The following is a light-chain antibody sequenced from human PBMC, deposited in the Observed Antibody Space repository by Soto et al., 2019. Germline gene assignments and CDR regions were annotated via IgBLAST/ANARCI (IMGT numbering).Light chain of an antibody. Sequence: EIVMTQSPATLSVSPGERATVSCRASESVSNNLAWYQQKPGQSPSLLIYAASTRATGIPARFSGSGSAAELTLTISNLQYEDFVDYYCQQYNNLSPGTFGQGTKV. CDR3: QQYNNLSPGT. J-gene: IGKJ1*01. CDR1: ESVSNN. CDR2: AAS. V-gene: IGKV3-15*01.